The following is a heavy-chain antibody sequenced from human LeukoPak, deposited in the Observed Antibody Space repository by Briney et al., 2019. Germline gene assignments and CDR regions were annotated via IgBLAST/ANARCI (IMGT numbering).Heavy chain of an antibody. CDR2: IYYSGST. CDR3: ARHRDYGCGWYGFDD. V-gene: IGHV4-59*08. Sequence: SETLSLTRSISDGSISGYYWSWIRQPPGKGLEWIAYIYYSGSTNYNPSLKSRVTTSVDTSKNQFSLKLRSVTAADTAVYFCARHRDYGCGWYGFDDWGPGILVTVSS. D-gene: IGHD6-19*01. J-gene: IGHJ4*02. CDR1: DGSISGYY.